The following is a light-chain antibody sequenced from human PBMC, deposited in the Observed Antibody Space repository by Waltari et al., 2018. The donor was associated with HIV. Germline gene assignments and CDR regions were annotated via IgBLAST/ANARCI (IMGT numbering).Light chain of an antibody. CDR2: EDS. J-gene: IGLJ3*02. V-gene: IGLV3-25*03. CDR3: QSADSSGSSWV. CDR1: ALPKKY. Sequence: SYELTQPPSVSVSPGQTARITCSGAALPKKYVNWYQQRPGRAPVLVIYEDSERTSAIPERFSGSRSGTTVTLTISGVQADDEADYYCQSADSSGSSWVFGGGTKLTV.